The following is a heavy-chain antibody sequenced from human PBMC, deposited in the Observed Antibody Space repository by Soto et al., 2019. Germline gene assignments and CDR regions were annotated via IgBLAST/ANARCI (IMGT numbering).Heavy chain of an antibody. CDR3: AKWVSSDRPFDI. V-gene: IGHV4-59*08. Sequence: SETLSLTCTVTGGSLSGTFWNWVRRPPGKGLEWIGYVYYTGSTKYNPSLKNRVTMSLDSSKNQVSLKLSTVTAADTAIYYCAKWVSSDRPFDISGQRTTVPVSS. D-gene: IGHD1-26*01. J-gene: IGHJ3*02. CDR2: VYYTGST. CDR1: GGSLSGTF.